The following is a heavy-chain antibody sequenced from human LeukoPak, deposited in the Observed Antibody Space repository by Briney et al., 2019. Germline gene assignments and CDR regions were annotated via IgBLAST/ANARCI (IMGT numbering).Heavy chain of an antibody. CDR1: GFTFSSYW. V-gene: IGHV3-21*01. D-gene: IGHD2-15*01. Sequence: GGSLRLSCAASGFTFSSYWMNWVRQAPGKGLEWVSSISSSSSYIYYADSVKGRFTISRDNAKNSLYLQMNSLRAEDTAVYYCASQECGGGSCYYDYWGQGTLVTVSS. CDR3: ASQECGGGSCYYDY. CDR2: ISSSSSYI. J-gene: IGHJ4*02.